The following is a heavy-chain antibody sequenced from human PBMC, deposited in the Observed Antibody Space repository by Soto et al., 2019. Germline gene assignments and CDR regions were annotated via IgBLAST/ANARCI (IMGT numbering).Heavy chain of an antibody. D-gene: IGHD2-2*02. CDR3: ARILYCSRTSCYRGTYYYYYGMGI. V-gene: IGHV1-69*13. J-gene: IGHJ6*01. Sequence: SVKVSCKASGGTFSSYAISWVRQAPGQGLAWMGGIIPIFGTANYAQKFQGRVTITADESTSTAYMELSSLRSEDTSVYYCARILYCSRTSCYRGTYYYYYGMGIWGQGSTFTVSS. CDR1: GGTFSSYA. CDR2: IIPIFGTA.